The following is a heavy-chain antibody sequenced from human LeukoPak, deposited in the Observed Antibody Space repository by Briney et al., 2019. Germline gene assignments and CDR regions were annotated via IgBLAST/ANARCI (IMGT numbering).Heavy chain of an antibody. CDR3: ARALGYSYGLDY. CDR1: GFTFSYHW. V-gene: IGHV3-7*03. D-gene: IGHD5-18*01. Sequence: PRRSLRRSCAASGFTFSYHWISSVRQAPGKGLQWVANIKQDGSEKYYADSVKGRFTISRDNAKNSLYLQMNSLRAEDTAVYYCARALGYSYGLDYWGQGTLVTVSS. CDR2: IKQDGSEK. J-gene: IGHJ4*02.